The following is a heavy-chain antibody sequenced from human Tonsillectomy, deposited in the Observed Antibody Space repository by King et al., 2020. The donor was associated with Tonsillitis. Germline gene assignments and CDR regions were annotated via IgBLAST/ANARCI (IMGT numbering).Heavy chain of an antibody. CDR1: GFTFSSYS. D-gene: IGHD4-11*01. V-gene: IGHV3-21*01. CDR2: ISSSSSYI. Sequence: VQLVESGGGLVKPGGSLRLSCAASGFTFSSYSMNWVRQAPGKGLEWVSSISSSSSYIYYADSVKGRITISRDNAKNTLYLQMNSLRAEDTAVYYCARARRDYHFDYWGQGTLVTVSS. CDR3: ARARRDYHFDY. J-gene: IGHJ4*02.